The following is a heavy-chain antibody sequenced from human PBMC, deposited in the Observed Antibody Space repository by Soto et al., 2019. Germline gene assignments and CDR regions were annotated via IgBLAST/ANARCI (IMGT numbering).Heavy chain of an antibody. D-gene: IGHD2-21*01. CDR2: ISGGASDK. V-gene: IGHV3-7*01. CDR1: GFMFSAYW. CDR3: VREDWHRFDS. Sequence: EVQLVESGGRLVQPGGSLRLSCAASGFMFSAYWMSWVRQDPGKGLEWVATISGGASDKFYVDSVKGRFTISRDDSKNTPYLQMNSLRDGDTAVYYCVREDWHRFDSWGQGTLVTVSS. J-gene: IGHJ4*02.